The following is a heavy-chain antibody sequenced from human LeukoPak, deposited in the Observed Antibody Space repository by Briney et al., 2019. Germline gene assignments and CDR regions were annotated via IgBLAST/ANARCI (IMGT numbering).Heavy chain of an antibody. Sequence: GASVKVSCEASGYTFTSYDINWVRQATGQGLEWMGWMNPNSGNTGYAQKFQGRVTMTRNTSISTAYMELSSLRSEDTAVYYCARGSGCSGGSCSYYYFDYWGQGTLVTVSS. J-gene: IGHJ4*02. CDR1: GYTFTSYD. CDR2: MNPNSGNT. D-gene: IGHD2-15*01. CDR3: ARGSGCSGGSCSYYYFDY. V-gene: IGHV1-8*01.